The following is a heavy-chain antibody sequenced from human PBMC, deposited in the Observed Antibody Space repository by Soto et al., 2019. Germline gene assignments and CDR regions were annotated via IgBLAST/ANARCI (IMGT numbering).Heavy chain of an antibody. V-gene: IGHV3-23*01. CDR1: GFTFNSYA. D-gene: IGHD3-3*01. Sequence: EVQLLESGGGLVQPGGSLRLSCAASGFTFNSYAMSWVRQAPGKGLEWVSAISGSGGSTYYTDSVKGRFTISRDNSKTTLHRQMNSLRAEDSAVYFCASALGWSAYSDYDTFDFWGQGTMVTLSS. J-gene: IGHJ3*01. CDR2: ISGSGGST. CDR3: ASALGWSAYSDYDTFDF.